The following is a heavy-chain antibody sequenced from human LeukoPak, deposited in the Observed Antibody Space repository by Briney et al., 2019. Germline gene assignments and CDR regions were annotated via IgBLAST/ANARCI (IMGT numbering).Heavy chain of an antibody. D-gene: IGHD2-2*01. CDR1: GGSISSYY. CDR2: IYTSGST. CDR3: ARSLYCSSTSCSEVTFDY. Sequence: SETLSLTCTVSGGSISSYYWSWIRQPAGKGLEWIGRIYTSGSTNYNPSLKSRVTMSVDTSKNQFSLKLSSVTAADTAVYYCARSLYCSSTSCSEVTFDYWGQGTLVTVSS. V-gene: IGHV4-4*07. J-gene: IGHJ4*02.